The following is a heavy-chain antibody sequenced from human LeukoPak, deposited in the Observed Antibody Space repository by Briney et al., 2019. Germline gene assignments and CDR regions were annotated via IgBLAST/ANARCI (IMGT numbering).Heavy chain of an antibody. J-gene: IGHJ4*02. CDR3: ARARRGYSYGQTPFDY. Sequence: PSETLSLTCAVYGGSFSGYYWSWIRQPPGKGLEWIGEINHSGSTNYNPSLKSRVTMSVDTSKNQFSLKLSSVTAADTAVYYCARARRGYSYGQTPFDYWGQGTLVTVSS. V-gene: IGHV4-34*01. D-gene: IGHD5-18*01. CDR2: INHSGST. CDR1: GGSFSGYY.